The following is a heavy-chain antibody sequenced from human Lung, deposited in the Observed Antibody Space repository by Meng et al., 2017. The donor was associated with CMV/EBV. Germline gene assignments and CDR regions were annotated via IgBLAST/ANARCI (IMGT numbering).Heavy chain of an antibody. V-gene: IGHV1-69*05. CDR3: ARGSYGGNPDYFYFYVRDV. D-gene: IGHD4-23*01. Sequence: SVXVSCKASGGTFSSYGFTWVRQAPGQGLEWIGGTIPIFGSANYAQSFQGRVTISTDESTSTAYMELSSLRSDDTAVYYCARGSYGGNPDYFYFYVRDVWXQGTXVTVSS. CDR2: TIPIFGSA. CDR1: GGTFSSYG. J-gene: IGHJ6*02.